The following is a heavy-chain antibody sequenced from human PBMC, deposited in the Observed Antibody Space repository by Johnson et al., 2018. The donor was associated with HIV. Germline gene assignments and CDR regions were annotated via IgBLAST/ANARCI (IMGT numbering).Heavy chain of an antibody. J-gene: IGHJ3*02. CDR2: ISYDGSNK. D-gene: IGHD1-26*01. CDR1: GFTFSNYA. CDR3: AKDLGQRVGAPAYYALDI. V-gene: IGHV3-30*04. Sequence: QVQLVESGGGVVQPGRSLRLSCAASGFTFSNYAMHWVRQAPGKGLEWVAVISYDGSNKYYADSVEGRFTISRDNSKNRLYLQMNSLRDEDTAVYYCAKDLGQRVGAPAYYALDIWGQGTMVTVSS.